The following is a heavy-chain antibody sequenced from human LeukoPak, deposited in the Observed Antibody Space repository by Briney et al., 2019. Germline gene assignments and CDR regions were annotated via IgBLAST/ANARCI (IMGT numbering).Heavy chain of an antibody. CDR3: ATGYCSSTSCPFGDY. Sequence: PGRSLRLSCAASGFTFDDYAMHWVRQAPGKGLEWVSGISWNSGSIGYADSVKGRFTISRDNAKNSLYLQMNSLRAEDTAVYYCATGYCSSTSCPFGDYWGQGTLVTVSS. V-gene: IGHV3-9*01. CDR2: ISWNSGSI. CDR1: GFTFDDYA. D-gene: IGHD2-2*01. J-gene: IGHJ4*02.